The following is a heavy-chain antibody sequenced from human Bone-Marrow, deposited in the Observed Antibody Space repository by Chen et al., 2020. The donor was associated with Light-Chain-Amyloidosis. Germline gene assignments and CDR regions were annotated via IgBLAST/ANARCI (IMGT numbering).Heavy chain of an antibody. CDR2: IYPDDSYA. Sequence: EVQLEQSGPEVKKPGESLKISCKGSGYTFPNYWIGWVRQMPGKGLGWMGVIYPDDSYARYSPSFEGQVTISADKSITTAYLQWRSLKASDTAMYYCARRRDGYNFDYWGQGTLVTVSS. CDR3: ARRRDGYNFDY. V-gene: IGHV5-51*01. CDR1: GYTFPNYW. D-gene: IGHD5-12*01. J-gene: IGHJ4*02.